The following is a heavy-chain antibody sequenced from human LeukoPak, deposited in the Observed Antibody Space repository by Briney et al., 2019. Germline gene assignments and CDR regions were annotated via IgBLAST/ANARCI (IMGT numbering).Heavy chain of an antibody. CDR1: GFTFSSYA. Sequence: GGSLRLSCAASGFTFSSYAMSWVRQAPGKGLEWVSAISGSGGSTYYADSVKGRFTISRDNSKNTLYLQMNSLRAGDTAVYYCAKVNYYDSSGNDAFDIWGQGTMVTASS. CDR2: ISGSGGST. V-gene: IGHV3-23*01. D-gene: IGHD3-22*01. CDR3: AKVNYYDSSGNDAFDI. J-gene: IGHJ3*02.